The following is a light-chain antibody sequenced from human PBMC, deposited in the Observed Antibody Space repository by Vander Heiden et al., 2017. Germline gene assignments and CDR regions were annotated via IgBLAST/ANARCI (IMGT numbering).Light chain of an antibody. CDR1: SLRSYY. J-gene: IGLJ3*02. V-gene: IGLV3-19*01. CDR2: GKN. Sequence: SSALTQDPAVSVAFGQTVRITCQGDSLRSYYASWYQQKPGQAPVLVIYGKNNRPSGIPDRFSGSSSGNTASLTITGAQAEDEADYYCNSRDSSGNRWVFGGGTKLTVL. CDR3: NSRDSSGNRWV.